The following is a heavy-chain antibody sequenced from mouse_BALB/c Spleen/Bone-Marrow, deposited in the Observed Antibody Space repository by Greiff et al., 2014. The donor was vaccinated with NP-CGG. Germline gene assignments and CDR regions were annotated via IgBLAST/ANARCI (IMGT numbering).Heavy chain of an antibody. CDR1: GYSFTDYD. D-gene: IGHD1-1*01. CDR3: ARGLNYCGLDS. J-gene: IGHJ2*03. Sequence: EVKLMESGPELEKPGASVKISCKASGYSFTDYDMNWVKQNNGKSLEWIGNIDPYYGGITYNQKFKGKATLTVDKSSSTAYMQLKSLTSEDSAVYYCARGLNYCGLDSWGQGTSLTVSS. V-gene: IGHV1S135*01. CDR2: IDPYYGGI.